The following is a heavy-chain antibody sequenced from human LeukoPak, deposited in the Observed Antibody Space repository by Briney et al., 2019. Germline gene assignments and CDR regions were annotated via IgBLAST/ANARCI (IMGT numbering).Heavy chain of an antibody. D-gene: IGHD3-3*01. V-gene: IGHV4-34*01. CDR1: GGSFSGYY. CDR3: ARVYYDFWSGYYTYYYYYMDV. Sequence: SETLSLTCAVYGGSFSGYYWSWLRQPPGKGLEWIGEINHSGSTNYNPSLKRRVTISVDKSKNQFSLKLSSVTAADTAVYYCARVYYDFWSGYYTYYYYYMDVWGKGTTVTVSS. J-gene: IGHJ6*03. CDR2: INHSGST.